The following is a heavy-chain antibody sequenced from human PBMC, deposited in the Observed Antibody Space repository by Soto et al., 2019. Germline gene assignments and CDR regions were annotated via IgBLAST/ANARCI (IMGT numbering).Heavy chain of an antibody. V-gene: IGHV3-48*02. CDR1: GFTFSSYT. J-gene: IGHJ4*02. D-gene: IGHD6-19*01. CDR2: ISTTGSTP. Sequence: GGSLRLSCAASGFTFSSYTMNWVRQAPGKGLEWVSYISTTGSTPFYSDPVQGRFTISRDNAKNSLYLQMNSLRDEDTAVYYCARDSDSSGWYYFDYWGQGALVTVSS. CDR3: ARDSDSSGWYYFDY.